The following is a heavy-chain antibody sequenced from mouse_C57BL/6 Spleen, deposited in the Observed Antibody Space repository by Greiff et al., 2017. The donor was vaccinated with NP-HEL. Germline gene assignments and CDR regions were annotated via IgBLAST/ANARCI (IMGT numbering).Heavy chain of an antibody. CDR1: GFTFSDYY. V-gene: IGHV5-16*01. D-gene: IGHD1-1*01. CDR3: AREGITTAPLDV. CDR2: INYDGSST. J-gene: IGHJ1*03. Sequence: DVKLVESEGGLVQPGSSMKLSCTASGFTFSDYYMAWVRQVPEKGLEWVANINYDGSSTYYLDSLKSRFIISRDNAKNILYLQMSSLKSEDTATYYCAREGITTAPLDVWGTGTTVTVSS.